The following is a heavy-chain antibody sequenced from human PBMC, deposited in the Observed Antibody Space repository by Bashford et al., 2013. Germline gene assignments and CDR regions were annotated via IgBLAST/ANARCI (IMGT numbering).Heavy chain of an antibody. CDR3: AKGPTRLFYYGSGSYYKAVDY. CDR2: ISYDGSNK. J-gene: IGHJ4*02. D-gene: IGHD3-10*01. CDR1: GFTFSSYG. Sequence: GGSLRLSCAASGFTFSSYGMHWVRQAPGKGLEWVAVISYDGSNKYYADSVKGRFTISRDNSKNTLYLQMNSLRAEDTAVYYCAKGPTRLFYYGSGSYYKAVDYWGQGTLVTVSS. V-gene: IGHV3-30*18.